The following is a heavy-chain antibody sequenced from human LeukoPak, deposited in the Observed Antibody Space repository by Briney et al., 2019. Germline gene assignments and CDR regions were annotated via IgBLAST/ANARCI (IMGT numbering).Heavy chain of an antibody. CDR3: ARLGGSGWSYFDY. Sequence: SETLSLTCTVSGGSISSGSYYWSWIRQPAGKGLEWIGRIYTSGSTNYNPSLKSRVTISVDTSKNQFSLKLSSVTAADTAVYYCARLGGSGWSYFDYWGQGTLVTVSS. J-gene: IGHJ4*02. V-gene: IGHV4-61*02. CDR2: IYTSGST. CDR1: GGSISSGSYY. D-gene: IGHD6-19*01.